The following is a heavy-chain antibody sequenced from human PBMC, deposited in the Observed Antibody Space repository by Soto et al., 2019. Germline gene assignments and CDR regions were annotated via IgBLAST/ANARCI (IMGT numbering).Heavy chain of an antibody. CDR2: INHSGST. D-gene: IGHD3-16*02. V-gene: IGHV4-34*01. CDR1: GGSFSGYY. J-gene: IGHJ6*02. Sequence: KPSETLSLTCAVYGGSFSGYYWSWIRQPPGKGLEWIGEINHSGSTNYNPSLKSRVTISVDTSKNQFSLKLSSVTAADTAVYYCASARYYDYVWGSYRSYGMDVWGQGTTVTV. CDR3: ASARYYDYVWGSYRSYGMDV.